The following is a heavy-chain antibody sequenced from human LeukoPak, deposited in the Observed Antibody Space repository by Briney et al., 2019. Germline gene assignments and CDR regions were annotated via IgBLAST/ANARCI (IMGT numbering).Heavy chain of an antibody. V-gene: IGHV3-7*01. CDR2: IRQDGSDK. D-gene: IGHD2-15*01. Sequence: GGSLRLSCAASGFTFSSNWMSWVRQAPGKGLEWVANIRQDGSDKYYMDSVKGRFTISRDNAKNSLSLQMNSLRVADTAVYYCARDRDCGDGGCYPHFDYWGQGVRVTVSS. J-gene: IGHJ4*02. CDR1: GFTFSSNW. CDR3: ARDRDCGDGGCYPHFDY.